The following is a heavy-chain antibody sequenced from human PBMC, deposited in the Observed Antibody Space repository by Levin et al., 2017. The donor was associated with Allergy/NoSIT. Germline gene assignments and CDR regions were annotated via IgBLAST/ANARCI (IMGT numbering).Heavy chain of an antibody. CDR2: ISSSSNYI. CDR1: GFTFSSYS. D-gene: IGHD4-17*01. CDR3: ARSDPDYGDY. J-gene: IGHJ4*02. V-gene: IGHV3-21*01. Sequence: GGSLRLSCAASGFTFSSYSMNWVRQAPGKGLEWVSSISSSSNYIYYIDSVKGRFTISRDNAKNSLYLQMNSLRAEDTAVYYCARSDPDYGDYWGQGTLVTVSS.